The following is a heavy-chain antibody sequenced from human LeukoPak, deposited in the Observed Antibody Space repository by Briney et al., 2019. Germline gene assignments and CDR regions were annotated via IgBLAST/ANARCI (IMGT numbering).Heavy chain of an antibody. Sequence: GGSLTLSCAASGFTFSNYAMVWVRQAPGKGLDWVSAMTSDGRTFYADSVRGRVTVSRDNSKNTLYLQMNSLGAEDTAEYFCANVGVAAASPPFYLDVWGKGTTATVSS. V-gene: IGHV3-23*01. CDR3: ANVGVAAASPPFYLDV. J-gene: IGHJ6*03. CDR2: MTSDGRT. D-gene: IGHD2-2*01. CDR1: GFTFSNYA.